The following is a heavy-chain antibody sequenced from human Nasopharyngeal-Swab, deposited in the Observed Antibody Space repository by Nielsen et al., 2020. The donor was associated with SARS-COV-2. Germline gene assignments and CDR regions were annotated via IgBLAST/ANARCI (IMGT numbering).Heavy chain of an antibody. D-gene: IGHD6-19*01. J-gene: IGHJ6*02. V-gene: IGHV2-26*01. Sequence: WIRQPPGKALEWLAHIFSNDEKSYSTSLKSRLTISKDTSKSQVVLTMTNMDPVDTATYYCARMVRSGWPLIHYYYGMDVWGRGTTVTVSS. CDR2: IFSNDEK. CDR3: ARMVRSGWPLIHYYYGMDV.